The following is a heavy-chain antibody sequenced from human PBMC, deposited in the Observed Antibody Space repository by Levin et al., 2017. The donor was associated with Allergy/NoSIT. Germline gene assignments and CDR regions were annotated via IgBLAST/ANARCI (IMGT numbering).Heavy chain of an antibody. J-gene: IGHJ4*02. V-gene: IGHV3-23*01. D-gene: IGHD1-26*01. Sequence: LSLTCAASGFTFSTSPMYWVRQAPGKGLEWVSAITESGGTTYYADSVKGRFTISRDNSKNTLYLQMYSLRVEDTAVYYCAKGSAQYYFETWGQGDLVTVSS. CDR3: AKGSAQYYFET. CDR1: GFTFSTSP. CDR2: ITESGGTT.